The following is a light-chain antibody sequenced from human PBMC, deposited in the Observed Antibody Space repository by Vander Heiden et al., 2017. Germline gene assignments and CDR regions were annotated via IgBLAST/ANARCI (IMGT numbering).Light chain of an antibody. CDR3: SSYTSSSTLGV. CDR1: SSDVGGYNY. J-gene: IGLJ2*01. V-gene: IGLV2-14*01. Sequence: QSALTQPASASGSPGQSITIPCTGTSSDVGGYNYVSWYQQHPGKAPKLMIYDVSNRPSGVSNRFSGSKSGNTASLTISGLQAEDEADYYCSSYTSSSTLGVFGGGTKLTVL. CDR2: DVS.